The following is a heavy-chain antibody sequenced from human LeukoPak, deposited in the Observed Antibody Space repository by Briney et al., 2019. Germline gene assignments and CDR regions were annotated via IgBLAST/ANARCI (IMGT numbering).Heavy chain of an antibody. Sequence: GESLKISSNVSGYSFTSYWIGWVRQMPGKGLEGLGIIYPGDSDTRYSPSFQGQVTISADMSISTAYLQRSSLQASDTAMYYCARHRGYCSITSCQKRYFDLWGRSTLVTVPS. CDR3: ARHRGYCSITSCQKRYFDL. D-gene: IGHD2-2*03. CDR2: IYPGDSDT. J-gene: IGHJ2*01. CDR1: GYSFTSYW. V-gene: IGHV5-51*01.